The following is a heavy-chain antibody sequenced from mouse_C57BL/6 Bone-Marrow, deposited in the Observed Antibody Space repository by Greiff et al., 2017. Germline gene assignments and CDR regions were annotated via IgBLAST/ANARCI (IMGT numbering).Heavy chain of an antibody. D-gene: IGHD3-3*01. CDR3: ARLAGYYAMDY. J-gene: IGHJ4*01. Sequence: VQLKQSGGDLVKPGGSLKLSCAASGFTFSGYGMSWVRQTPDKRLEWVATISSGGSYTYYPDSVKGRFTISRDNAKNTLYLQMSSLKSEDTAMYYCARLAGYYAMDYWGQGTSVTVSS. CDR2: ISSGGSYT. CDR1: GFTFSGYG. V-gene: IGHV5-6*01.